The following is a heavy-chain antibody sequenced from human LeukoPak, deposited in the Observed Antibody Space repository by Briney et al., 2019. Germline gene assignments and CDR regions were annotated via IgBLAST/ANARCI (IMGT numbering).Heavy chain of an antibody. CDR3: ARIIAAAGEGAFDI. D-gene: IGHD6-13*01. V-gene: IGHV4-34*01. CDR1: GGSFSGYY. CDR2: INHSGGT. J-gene: IGHJ3*02. Sequence: PSETLSLTCAVYGGSFSGYYWSWIRQPPGKGLEWIGEINHSGGTNYSPSLKSRVTISVDTSKNQFSLKLSSVTAADTAVYYCARIIAAAGEGAFDIWGQGTMVTVSS.